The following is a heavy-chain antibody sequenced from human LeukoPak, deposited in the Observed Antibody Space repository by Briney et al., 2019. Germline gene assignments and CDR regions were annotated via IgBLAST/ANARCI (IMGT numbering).Heavy chain of an antibody. CDR1: GYTFTGYY. J-gene: IGHJ4*02. Sequence: ASVKVSCKASGYTFTGYYMHWVRQAPGQGLEWMGWINPNSGGTNYAQKFQGRVTMTRDTSISTAYMELSRLRSEDTAVYYCAVREAGYYYDSSGYYGYWGQGTLVTVSS. D-gene: IGHD3-22*01. V-gene: IGHV1-2*02. CDR2: INPNSGGT. CDR3: AVREAGYYYDSSGYYGY.